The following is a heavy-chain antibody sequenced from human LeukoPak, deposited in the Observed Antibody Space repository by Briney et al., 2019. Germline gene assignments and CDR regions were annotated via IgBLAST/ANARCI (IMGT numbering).Heavy chain of an antibody. V-gene: IGHV1-3*01. CDR2: INAGNGNT. J-gene: IGHJ5*02. Sequence: ASVRVSCKASGYTFTSYAMHWVRQAPGQRLEWMGWINAGNGNTKYSQKFQGRVTITRDTSASTAYMELSSLRSEDTAVYYCARDLLAWFGNNWFDPWGQGTLVTVSS. D-gene: IGHD3-10*01. CDR1: GYTFTSYA. CDR3: ARDLLAWFGNNWFDP.